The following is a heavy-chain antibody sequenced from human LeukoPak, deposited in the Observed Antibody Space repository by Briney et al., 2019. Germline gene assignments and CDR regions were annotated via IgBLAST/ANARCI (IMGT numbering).Heavy chain of an antibody. CDR3: ARGPLNWNDGNYFGY. CDR2: IIPIFGTA. CDR1: GGTFSSYA. Sequence: SVKVSCKPSGGTFSSYAISWERQAPGQGLEWMGRIIPIFGTANYAQKFQGRVTITTDESTSTAYMELSSLRSEDTAVYYCARGPLNWNDGNYFGYWGQGTLVTVSS. D-gene: IGHD1-1*01. J-gene: IGHJ4*02. V-gene: IGHV1-69*05.